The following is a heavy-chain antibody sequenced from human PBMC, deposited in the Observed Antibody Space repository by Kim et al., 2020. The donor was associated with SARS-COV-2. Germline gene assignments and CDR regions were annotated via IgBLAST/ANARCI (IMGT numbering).Heavy chain of an antibody. CDR3: AREAHYYGSGSYDY. J-gene: IGHJ4*02. CDR2: IIPIFGTA. V-gene: IGHV1-69*13. Sequence: SVKVSCKASGGTFSSYAISWVRQAPGQGLEWMGGIIPIFGTANYAQKFQGRVTITADESTSTAYMELSSLRSEDTAVYYCAREAHYYGSGSYDYWGQGTLVTVSS. D-gene: IGHD3-10*01. CDR1: GGTFSSYA.